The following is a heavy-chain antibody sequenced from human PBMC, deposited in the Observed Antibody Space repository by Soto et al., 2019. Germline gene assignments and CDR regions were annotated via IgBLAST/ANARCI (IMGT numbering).Heavy chain of an antibody. CDR2: TYYRSKWYN. CDR1: GDSVSSNSAA. V-gene: IGHV6-1*01. J-gene: IGHJ6*02. Sequence: PSQTLSLTCAISGDSVSSNSAAWNWIRQSPSRGLEWLGRTYYRSKWYNDYAVSVKSRITINPDTSKNQFSLQLNSVTPEDTAVYYCARWGIAAERYYYGMDVWGQGTTVTVSS. CDR3: ARWGIAAERYYYGMDV. D-gene: IGHD6-13*01.